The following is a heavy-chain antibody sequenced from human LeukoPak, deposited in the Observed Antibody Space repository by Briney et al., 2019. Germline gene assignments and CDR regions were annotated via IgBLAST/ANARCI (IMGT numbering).Heavy chain of an antibody. CDR3: ARGGYYYDSSGYYPGDY. CDR2: INSDGSST. J-gene: IGHJ4*02. CDR1: RFTFSSYW. V-gene: IGHV3-74*01. Sequence: PGGSLRLSCAASRFTFSSYWMHWVRQAPGKGLVWVSRINSDGSSTSYADSVKGRVTISRDNAKNTLYLQMNSLRAEDTAVYYCARGGYYYDSSGYYPGDYWGQGTLVTVSS. D-gene: IGHD3-22*01.